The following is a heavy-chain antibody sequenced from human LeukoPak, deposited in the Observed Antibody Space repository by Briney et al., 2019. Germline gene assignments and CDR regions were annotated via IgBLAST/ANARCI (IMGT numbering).Heavy chain of an antibody. Sequence: SETLSLTCTVSGGPISSGGYYWSWIRQHPGKGLEWIGYIYYSGSTYYNPSLKSRVTISVDTSKNQFSLKLSSVTAADTAVYYCARVDTAMVTVDYWGQGTLVTVSS. J-gene: IGHJ4*02. V-gene: IGHV4-31*03. CDR3: ARVDTAMVTVDY. CDR1: GGPISSGGYY. D-gene: IGHD5-18*01. CDR2: IYYSGST.